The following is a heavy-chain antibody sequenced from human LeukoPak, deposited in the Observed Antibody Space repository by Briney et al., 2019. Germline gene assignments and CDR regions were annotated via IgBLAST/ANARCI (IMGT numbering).Heavy chain of an antibody. J-gene: IGHJ4*02. V-gene: IGHV1-2*02. CDR2: INPNSGGT. CDR1: VYTFTGYY. CDR3: ASGAASSLVREGFYYSDY. D-gene: IGHD3-10*01. Sequence: GASVKVSCKASVYTFTGYYMHWVRQAPGQGLEWMGWINPNSGGTNYAQKFQGRVTMTRDTSISTAYMELSRLRDDDTAVYFCASGAASSLVREGFYYSDYWGQGTLVTVSS.